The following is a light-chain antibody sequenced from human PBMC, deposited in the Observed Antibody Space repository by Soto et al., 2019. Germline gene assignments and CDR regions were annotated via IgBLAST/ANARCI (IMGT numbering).Light chain of an antibody. CDR3: QSYDSSLSGYV. J-gene: IGLJ1*01. V-gene: IGLV1-47*01. Sequence: QSVLTQPPSASGTPGQRVTISCSGSNSNIGRNFVFWYQQLPGAAPKLLIYRNNERPSGVPDRFSGSKSGTSASLAISGLRPEDEADYYCQSYDSSLSGYVFGTGTKVTVL. CDR2: RNN. CDR1: NSNIGRNF.